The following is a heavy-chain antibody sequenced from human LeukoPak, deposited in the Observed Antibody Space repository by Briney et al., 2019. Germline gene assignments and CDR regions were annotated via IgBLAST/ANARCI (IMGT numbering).Heavy chain of an antibody. V-gene: IGHV3-30*18. CDR1: GFAFSSYG. CDR2: ISHDGSNK. Sequence: GGSLRLSCAASGFAFSSYGIHWVRHAPRKGLEWVAVISHDGSNKDYSDSVKGRFTISRDNSKHTLYLQMNSLRAEDTAVYYCAKELSITIFGVVIPYYYYGMDVWGQGTTVTVSS. J-gene: IGHJ6*02. D-gene: IGHD3-3*01. CDR3: AKELSITIFGVVIPYYYYGMDV.